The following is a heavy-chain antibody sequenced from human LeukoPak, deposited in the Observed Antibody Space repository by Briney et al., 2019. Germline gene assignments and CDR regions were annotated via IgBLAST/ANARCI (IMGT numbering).Heavy chain of an antibody. J-gene: IGHJ4*02. CDR1: GYTFTTYT. V-gene: IGHV7-4-1*02. CDR2: INTNTGNP. Sequence: ASVKVSCKTSGYTFTTYTMNWVRQAPGQGLEWMGWINTNTGNPTYAQDFTGRFVFSLDTSVSTAYLQISSLKPEDTAVYYCARVSGVVAGNFDYWGQGTLVTVSS. D-gene: IGHD6-19*01. CDR3: ARVSGVVAGNFDY.